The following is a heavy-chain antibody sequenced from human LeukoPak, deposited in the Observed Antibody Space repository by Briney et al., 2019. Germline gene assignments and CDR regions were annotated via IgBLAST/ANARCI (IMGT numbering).Heavy chain of an antibody. Sequence: GESLKISCKTSGYSFINYWVGWVRQMPGKGLEWMGIIFPGYPETRYSPSFQGQVTISADNSISTAYLQWNSLKASDTAMYYCARHWGPYGDYGGFDSWGQGTLVTVSS. V-gene: IGHV5-51*01. CDR2: IFPGYPET. D-gene: IGHD4-17*01. CDR3: ARHWGPYGDYGGFDS. J-gene: IGHJ4*02. CDR1: GYSFINYW.